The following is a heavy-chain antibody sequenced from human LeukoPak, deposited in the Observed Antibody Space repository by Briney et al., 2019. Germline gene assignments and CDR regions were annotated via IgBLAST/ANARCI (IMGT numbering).Heavy chain of an antibody. CDR2: ISWNSGSI. CDR3: AKDMGYDSSGSYSGFDY. Sequence: GGSLRLSCAASGFTFDDYAMHWVRRAPGKGLEWVSGISWNSGSIGYADSVKGRFTISRDNAKNSLYLQMNSLRAEDTALYYCAKDMGYDSSGSYSGFDYWGHGTLVTVSS. D-gene: IGHD3-10*01. CDR1: GFTFDDYA. J-gene: IGHJ4*01. V-gene: IGHV3-9*01.